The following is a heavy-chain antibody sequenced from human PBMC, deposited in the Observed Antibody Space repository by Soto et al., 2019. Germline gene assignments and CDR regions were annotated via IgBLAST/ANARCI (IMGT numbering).Heavy chain of an antibody. CDR2: MNPNSGNT. Sequence: GASVKVSCKASGYTFTSYDINWVRQATGQGLEWMGWMNPNSGNTGYAQKFQGRVTMTRNTSISTAYMELSSLRSEDTAVYYCARGPYYYDSSGPPGMDVWGQGTTVTVSS. V-gene: IGHV1-8*01. CDR1: GYTFTSYD. CDR3: ARGPYYYDSSGPPGMDV. J-gene: IGHJ6*02. D-gene: IGHD3-22*01.